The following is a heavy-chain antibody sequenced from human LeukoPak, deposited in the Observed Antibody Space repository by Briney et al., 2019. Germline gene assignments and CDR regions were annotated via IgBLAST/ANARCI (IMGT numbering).Heavy chain of an antibody. CDR2: VNPNSGGT. CDR3: ARVIGNVVVPAFDH. D-gene: IGHD2-2*01. J-gene: IGHJ4*02. Sequence: ASVKVSFKASGYTFTGYYIHWVRQAPGQGLEWMGWVNPNSGGTNYAQKFQGRVTMTRDTSISTAYMELSRLRSDDTAVYYCARVIGNVVVPAFDHWGQGTLVTVSS. V-gene: IGHV1-2*02. CDR1: GYTFTGYY.